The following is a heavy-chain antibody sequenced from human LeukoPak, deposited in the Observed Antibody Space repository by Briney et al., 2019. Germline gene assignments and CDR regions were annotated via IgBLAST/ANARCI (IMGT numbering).Heavy chain of an antibody. V-gene: IGHV4-4*07. J-gene: IGHJ5*02. Sequence: SETLSLTCTISGGSISSYYWSWIRQPAGKGLEWIGRIDTSGSTNYNPSLKSRVTISVDKSKNQFSLKLSSVTAADTAVYYCARAASAMVDLNWFDPRGQGTLVTVSS. D-gene: IGHD5-18*01. CDR1: GGSISSYY. CDR2: IDTSGST. CDR3: ARAASAMVDLNWFDP.